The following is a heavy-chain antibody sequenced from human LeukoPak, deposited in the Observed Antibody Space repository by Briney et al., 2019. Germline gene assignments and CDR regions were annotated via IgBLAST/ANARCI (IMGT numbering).Heavy chain of an antibody. D-gene: IGHD2-2*02. J-gene: IGHJ4*02. Sequence: GGSLRLSCGASGFXVSSNYISWVRQAPGKGLEWVSVIYIGGSTYYADSVKGRFTISRDISKNTLYLQMNSLRAEDTAMYYCARLGFVVPAVIFDYWGQGTLVTVSS. CDR3: ARLGFVVPAVIFDY. CDR1: GFXVSSNY. V-gene: IGHV3-53*01. CDR2: IYIGGST.